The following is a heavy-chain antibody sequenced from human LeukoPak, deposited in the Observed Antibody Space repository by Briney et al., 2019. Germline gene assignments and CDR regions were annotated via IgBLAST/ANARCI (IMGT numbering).Heavy chain of an antibody. J-gene: IGHJ6*04. Sequence: GASVKVSCTASGYTFTGYYMHWVRQAPGQGLEWMGWINPNSGSTNYAQKFQGWVTMTRDTSISTAYMELSRLRSDDTAVYYCARALYVGCSSTSCQSNHAYYGMDVWGKGTTVTVSS. CDR1: GYTFTGYY. CDR3: ARALYVGCSSTSCQSNHAYYGMDV. V-gene: IGHV1-2*04. D-gene: IGHD2-2*01. CDR2: INPNSGST.